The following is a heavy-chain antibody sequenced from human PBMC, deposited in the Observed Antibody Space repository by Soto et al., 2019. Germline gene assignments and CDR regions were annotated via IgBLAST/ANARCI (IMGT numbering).Heavy chain of an antibody. J-gene: IGHJ5*02. D-gene: IGHD3-3*01. CDR1: GGSISSGDYS. V-gene: IGHV4-30-4*01. CDR2: IYNSGIT. CDR3: ARGVTVFGLVSRFWFDP. Sequence: SETPSLTCTVSGGSISSGDYSWSWVRQSPGKGLEWIGHIYNSGITYYNPSLKSRVVISIDTSRNQFSLRLNSLTAADRAVYFCARGVTVFGLVSRFWFDPWGQGTVVTVLL.